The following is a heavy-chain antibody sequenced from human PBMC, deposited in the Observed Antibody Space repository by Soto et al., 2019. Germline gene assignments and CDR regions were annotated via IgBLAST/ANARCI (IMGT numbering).Heavy chain of an antibody. J-gene: IGHJ4*02. Sequence: SETLSLTCTVSGGSISSSSYYWGWIRQPPGKGLEWIGSIYYSGSTYYNPSLKSRVTISVDTSKNQFSLKLSSVTAADTAVYYCARGRGLHDYWGQGTLVTVSS. CDR2: IYYSGST. CDR1: GGSISSSSYY. V-gene: IGHV4-39*01. D-gene: IGHD1-26*01. CDR3: ARGRGLHDY.